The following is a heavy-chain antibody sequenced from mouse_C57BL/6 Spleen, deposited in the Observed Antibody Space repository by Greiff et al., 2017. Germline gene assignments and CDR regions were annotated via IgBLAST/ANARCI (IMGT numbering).Heavy chain of an antibody. CDR2: IYPGNSDT. D-gene: IGHD4-1*02. V-gene: IGHV1-5*01. CDR3: TRVSTGTLYFDV. Sequence: VQLQQSGTVLARPGASVKMSCKTSGYTFTSYWMHWVKQRPGQGLEWIGAIYPGNSDTSYNQKFKGKAKLTAVTSASTAYMELSSLTNEDSAVYYCTRVSTGTLYFDVWGTGTTVTVSS. CDR1: GYTFTSYW. J-gene: IGHJ1*03.